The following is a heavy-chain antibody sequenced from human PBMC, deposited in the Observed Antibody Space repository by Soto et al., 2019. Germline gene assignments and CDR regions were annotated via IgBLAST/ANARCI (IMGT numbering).Heavy chain of an antibody. J-gene: IGHJ6*01. CDR2: IIPIFGTA. CDR3: AEGSSKTSGVEMDV. Sequence: ASVKVSCKASGGTFSSYATSWVRQAPGQGLEWMGGIIPIFGTANYAQKFQGRVTITADESTSTAYMELSSLRSEDTAVYYCAEGSSKTSGVEMDVWGQGTTVTVSS. D-gene: IGHD3-16*01. CDR1: GGTFSSYA. V-gene: IGHV1-69*13.